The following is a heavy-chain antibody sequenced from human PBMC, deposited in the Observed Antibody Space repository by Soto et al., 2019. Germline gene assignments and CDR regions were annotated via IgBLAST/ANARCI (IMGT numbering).Heavy chain of an antibody. CDR3: AKFYGYCISTSCYDY. V-gene: IGHV3-66*02. D-gene: IGHD2-2*01. J-gene: IGHJ4*02. CDR2: INNAGTT. CDR1: GFDASVNY. Sequence: HPGGSLRLSCAASGFDASVNYMTWVRQGPGKGLQWVSVINNAGTTFYADSVKGRFTISRDNSKNTLYLQMNSLRAEDTAVYYCAKFYGYCISTSCYDYWGQGTLVTVSS.